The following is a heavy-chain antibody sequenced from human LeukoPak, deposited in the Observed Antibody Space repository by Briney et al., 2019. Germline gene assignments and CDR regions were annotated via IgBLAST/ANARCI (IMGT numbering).Heavy chain of an antibody. CDR1: GGSISSYY. V-gene: IGHV4-59*01. CDR3: ARSHPSWSYDSGSFFNY. J-gene: IGHJ4*02. CDR2: IYYSGST. D-gene: IGHD3-10*01. Sequence: PSETLSLTCTVSGGSISSYYWSWIRQPPGKGLEWIGYIYYSGSTNYNPSLKSRVAISVDTSKNQFSLRLSSVTAADTAVYFCARSHPSWSYDSGSFFNYWGQGTLVTVSS.